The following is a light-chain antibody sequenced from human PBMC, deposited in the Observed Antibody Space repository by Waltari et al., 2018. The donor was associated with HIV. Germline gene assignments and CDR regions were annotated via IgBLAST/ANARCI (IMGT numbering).Light chain of an antibody. CDR2: DVT. V-gene: IGLV2-11*01. Sequence: QSSLTQPRSMSGSPGQSVTISCTGTSTDVGSYSYVSWYQQHPGKAPKLIIYDVTKRPSGVPDRFSGSKSGITASLTISGLQSEDEADYHCCSFAGSSTFAVFGGGTKLTVL. CDR3: CSFAGSSTFAV. CDR1: STDVGSYSY. J-gene: IGLJ2*01.